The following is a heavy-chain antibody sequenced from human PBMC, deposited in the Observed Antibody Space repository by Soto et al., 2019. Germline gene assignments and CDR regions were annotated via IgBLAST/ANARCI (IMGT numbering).Heavy chain of an antibody. Sequence: QITLKESGPTLVKPTQTLTLTCTFSGFSLSTSGVSVAWIRQPPGKALEWLALIYWDDDKRYSPSLKIRLTITKDTSKNLVVLTKPNTDPVDTATYYCTHRPGISATGSYFQHWGQGTLVTVSS. CDR3: THRPGISATGSYFQH. J-gene: IGHJ1*01. D-gene: IGHD6-13*01. V-gene: IGHV2-5*02. CDR1: GFSLSTSGVS. CDR2: IYWDDDK.